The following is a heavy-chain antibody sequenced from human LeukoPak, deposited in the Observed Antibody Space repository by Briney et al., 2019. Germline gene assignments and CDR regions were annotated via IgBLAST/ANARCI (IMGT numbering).Heavy chain of an antibody. CDR3: ARDSPARGDPPPH. CDR1: GYTFTGYY. D-gene: IGHD3-10*01. J-gene: IGHJ1*01. CDR2: INPNSGGT. V-gene: IGHV1-2*06. Sequence: ASVKVSCKASGYTFTGYYMHWVRQAPGQGLEWMGRINPNSGGTNYAQKFQGRVTMTRDTSISTAYMELSSLRSEDTAVYYCARDSPARGDPPPHWGQGTLVTVSA.